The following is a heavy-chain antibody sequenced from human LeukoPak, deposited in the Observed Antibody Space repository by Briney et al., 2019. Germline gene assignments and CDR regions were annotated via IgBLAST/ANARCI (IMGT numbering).Heavy chain of an antibody. J-gene: IGHJ4*02. D-gene: IGHD3-16*01. V-gene: IGHV5-51*01. CDR3: TRHRDDPRVGEYFDF. Sequence: GESLKISCKGSGYSFTNYWIGWVRRMPGKGLEWMGIICPGDSDTRYSPSFRGQVTMSADKSINTAYLQWSSLKASDTAIYYCTRHRDDPRVGEYFDFWGQGTLVTVSS. CDR1: GYSFTNYW. CDR2: ICPGDSDT.